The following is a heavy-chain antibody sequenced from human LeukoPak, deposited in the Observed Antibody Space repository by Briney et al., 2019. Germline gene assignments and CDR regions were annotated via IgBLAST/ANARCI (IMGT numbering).Heavy chain of an antibody. D-gene: IGHD3-10*01. V-gene: IGHV1-2*02. Sequence: ASVKVSCKASGYTFTDYYIHWVPQAPGQGLECMGWINPNSGGTNYAQKFQGRVTMTRDTSISTAYMELSRLRSDDTAVYYCARGGSGSYFSWLDPWGQGTLVTVSS. CDR1: GYTFTDYY. J-gene: IGHJ5*02. CDR3: ARGGSGSYFSWLDP. CDR2: INPNSGGT.